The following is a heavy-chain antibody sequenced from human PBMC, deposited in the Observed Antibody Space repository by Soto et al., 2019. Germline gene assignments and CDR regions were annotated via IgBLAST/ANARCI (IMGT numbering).Heavy chain of an antibody. D-gene: IGHD3-16*01. CDR3: AKSIDQYDYVWGSYLALDY. CDR2: IGSSGST. CDR1: GFTFDTYA. V-gene: IGHV3-23*01. Sequence: GALRLSCVASGFTFDTYALNWVRQAPGKGLEWVSAIGSSGSTYYADSVKGRFTISRDNSKNTLYLQMNSLRAEDTAVYYCAKSIDQYDYVWGSYLALDYWGQGTLVTVSS. J-gene: IGHJ4*02.